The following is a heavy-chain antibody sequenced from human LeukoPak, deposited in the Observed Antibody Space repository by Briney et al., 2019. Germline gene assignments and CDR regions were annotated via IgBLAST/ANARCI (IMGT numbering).Heavy chain of an antibody. J-gene: IGHJ4*02. D-gene: IGHD5-12*01. Sequence: GRFTISRDNSKNTVYLLMNGLRAEDTAVYYCAREGTHSGYDYWGQGTLVTVSS. V-gene: IGHV3-53*01. CDR3: AREGTHSGYDY.